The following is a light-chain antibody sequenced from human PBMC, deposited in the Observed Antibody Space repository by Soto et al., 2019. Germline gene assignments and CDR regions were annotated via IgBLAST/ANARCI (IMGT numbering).Light chain of an antibody. V-gene: IGKV3-15*01. Sequence: EILMTQSPATLSVSPGERATLSCRASESVRNNLAWYQQKPGQAPRLLIYYASTRATGIPARFSSSGSGTEFNLTISSPQSEDFALYFCQQYNNWPPITFGQGTRLEIK. CDR2: YAS. CDR1: ESVRNN. CDR3: QQYNNWPPIT. J-gene: IGKJ5*01.